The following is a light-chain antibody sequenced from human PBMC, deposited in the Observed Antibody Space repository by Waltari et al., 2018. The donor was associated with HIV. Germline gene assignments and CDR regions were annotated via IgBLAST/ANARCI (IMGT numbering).Light chain of an antibody. V-gene: IGLV4-69*01. CDR3: QTWGTGFRV. CDR1: SGHSSYA. CDR2: VDIDGSH. J-gene: IGLJ3*02. Sequence: QFVLTQSPSASASLGASVKLTCTLSSGHSSYALAWHQHQPDKRPRYLMRVDIDGSHIKGDGIPDRFSGSSSGAERYLTISTLQSEDEADYYCQTWGTGFRVFGGGTKLTVL.